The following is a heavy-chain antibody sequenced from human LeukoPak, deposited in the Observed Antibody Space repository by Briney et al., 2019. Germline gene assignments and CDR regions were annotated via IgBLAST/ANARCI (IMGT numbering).Heavy chain of an antibody. CDR2: INLSGGST. D-gene: IGHD1-26*01. V-gene: IGHV1-46*01. Sequence: ASVKVSCKASGYTFTNYYVHWVRQAPGQGLEWMGMINLSGGSTNYAQKFQGRVTMTRDTSTTTVYMELSSLRSEDTAFYCCARGGTYYYYGMDVWGQGTTVTVSS. J-gene: IGHJ6*02. CDR1: GYTFTNYY. CDR3: ARGGTYYYYGMDV.